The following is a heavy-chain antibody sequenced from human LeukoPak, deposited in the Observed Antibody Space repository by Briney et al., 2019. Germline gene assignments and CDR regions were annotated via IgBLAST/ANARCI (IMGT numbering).Heavy chain of an antibody. CDR3: ASPPGIRLPSYYMDV. CDR1: GFTFSSYS. V-gene: IGHV3-21*01. Sequence: GGSLRLFCAASGFTFSSYSMNWVRQAPGKGLEWVSSISSSSSYIYYADSVKGRFTISRDNAKNSLYLQMNSLRAEDTAVYYCASPPGIRLPSYYMDVWGKGTTVTVSS. CDR2: ISSSSSYI. J-gene: IGHJ6*03. D-gene: IGHD1-14*01.